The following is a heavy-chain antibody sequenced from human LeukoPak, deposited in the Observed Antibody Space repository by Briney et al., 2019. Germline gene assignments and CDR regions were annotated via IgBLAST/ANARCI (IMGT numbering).Heavy chain of an antibody. V-gene: IGHV4-59*01. D-gene: IGHD5-12*01. CDR1: GGSISSYY. CDR3: ARVSGYRKVDY. CDR2: IYCSGST. J-gene: IGHJ4*02. Sequence: PSETLSLTCTVSGGSISSYYWSWIRQPPGKGLEWIGYIYCSGSTNYNPSLKSRVTISVDTSKNQFSLKLSSVTAADTAVYYCARVSGYRKVDYWGQGTLVTVSS.